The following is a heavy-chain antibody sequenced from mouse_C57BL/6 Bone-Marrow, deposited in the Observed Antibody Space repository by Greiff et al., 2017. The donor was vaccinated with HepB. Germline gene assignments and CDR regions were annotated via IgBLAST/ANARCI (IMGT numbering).Heavy chain of an antibody. D-gene: IGHD1-1*01. CDR3: ARSLYGSSYWYFDV. J-gene: IGHJ1*03. Sequence: EVKVVESGGGLVQPGGSLSLSCAASGFTFTDYYMSWVRQPPGKALEWLGFIRNKANGYTTEYSASVKGQFTISRDNSQSILYLQMNALRAEDSATYYCARSLYGSSYWYFDVWGTGTTVTVSS. CDR2: IRNKANGYTT. CDR1: GFTFTDYY. V-gene: IGHV7-3*01.